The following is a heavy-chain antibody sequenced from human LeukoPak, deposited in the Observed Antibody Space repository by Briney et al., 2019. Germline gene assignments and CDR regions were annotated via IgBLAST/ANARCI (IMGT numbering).Heavy chain of an antibody. J-gene: IGHJ4*02. D-gene: IGHD3-22*01. CDR2: ISSSSGDI. V-gene: IGHV3-21*01. Sequence: GGSLRLSCAASGFSFSTYSMNWVRKAPGKGPEWVSSISSSSGDIYYGDSVKGRFTISRDNAKNSLYLQMNSLRVEDTAVYFCTVDTDYFEGLGFPRPALNDYWGQGTLVTVSS. CDR1: GFSFSTYS. CDR3: TVDTDYFEGLGFPRPALNDY.